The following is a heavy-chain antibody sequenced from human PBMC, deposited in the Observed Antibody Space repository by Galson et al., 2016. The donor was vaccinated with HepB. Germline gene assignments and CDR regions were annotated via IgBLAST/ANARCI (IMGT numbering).Heavy chain of an antibody. Sequence: PALVKPTQTLTLTCSVSGISVTTFEVGVGWIRQSPGKAPEWLAIIYWDDEDRYSPSLKSRLTITRDTSKNQVVLTMINMDPEDTATYYCAHRGRTRYFDTWGQGTLGTVSS. CDR2: IYWDDED. CDR1: GISVTTFEVG. CDR3: AHRGRTRYFDT. D-gene: IGHD3/OR15-3a*01. V-gene: IGHV2-5*02. J-gene: IGHJ4*02.